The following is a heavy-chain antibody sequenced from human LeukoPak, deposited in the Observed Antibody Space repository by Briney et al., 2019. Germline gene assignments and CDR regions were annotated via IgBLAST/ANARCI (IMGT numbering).Heavy chain of an antibody. V-gene: IGHV3-23*01. CDR3: AKDLNYDFWSGLGN. J-gene: IGHJ4*02. D-gene: IGHD3-3*01. CDR1: GLTFSNYG. CDR2: ICGGGYTT. Sequence: GGSLRLSCVASGLTFSNYGMNWVRQAPGKGLEWVSSICGGGYTTYYADSVRGRFTISRDNSKNTLYLQMNSLRAEDTAVYYCAKDLNYDFWSGLGNWGQGTLVTVSS.